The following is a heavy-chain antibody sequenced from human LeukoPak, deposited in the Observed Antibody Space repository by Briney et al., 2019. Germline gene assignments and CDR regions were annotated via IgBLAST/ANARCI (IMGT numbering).Heavy chain of an antibody. CDR1: GGSISSSSYY. D-gene: IGHD3-22*01. CDR2: IYYSGST. Sequence: SETLSLTCTVSGGSISSSSYYWGWIRQPPGKGLEWIGSIYYSGSTYYNPSLKSRVTISVDTSKNQFSLKLSSVTAADTAVYYCARAGDDSSGYYQPTFDYWGQGTLVTVSS. V-gene: IGHV4-39*07. CDR3: ARAGDDSSGYYQPTFDY. J-gene: IGHJ4*02.